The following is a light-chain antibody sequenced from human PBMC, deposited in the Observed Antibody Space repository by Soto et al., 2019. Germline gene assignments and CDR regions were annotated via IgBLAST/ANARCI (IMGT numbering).Light chain of an antibody. CDR1: SNDVGGYNY. V-gene: IGLV2-8*01. J-gene: IGLJ1*01. Sequence: QSVLTQPPSASGSPGQSVTISCTGTSNDVGGYNYVSWYQQHPGRAPKLIIYEVTQRPSGVPDCFSGSKSGNTASLTVSGLQAEDEADYYCCPYAGSRTPLIFGTGTKVTVL. CDR3: CPYAGSRTPLI. CDR2: EVT.